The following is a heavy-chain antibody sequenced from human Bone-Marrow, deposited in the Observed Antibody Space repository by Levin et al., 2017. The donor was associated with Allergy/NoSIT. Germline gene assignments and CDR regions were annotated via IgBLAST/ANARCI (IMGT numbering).Heavy chain of an antibody. V-gene: IGHV4-39*01. CDR2: IYYSGST. CDR1: GGSISTSSYY. J-gene: IGHJ4*02. D-gene: IGHD3-3*01. Sequence: SETLSLTCTVSGGSISTSSYYWGWIRQPPGKGLEWIGSIYYSGSTYYNPSLKSRITISADTSKNQFSLKLTSVTAADTAVYYCARHRTQHYDFWSGYPDYWGQGTLVTVAA. CDR3: ARHRTQHYDFWSGYPDY.